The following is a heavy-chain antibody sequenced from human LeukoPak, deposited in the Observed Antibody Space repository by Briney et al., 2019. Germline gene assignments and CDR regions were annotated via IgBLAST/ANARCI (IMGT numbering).Heavy chain of an antibody. V-gene: IGHV4-59*01. J-gene: IGHJ6*03. CDR3: ARGGSNYDILTGLRYYYYYMDV. CDR2: IYYSGST. Sequence: SETLSLTCTVSGASISSYYWSWIRQPPGKGLGWIGYIYYSGSTNYNPSLKSRVTISVDTSKNQFSLKLSSVTAADTAVYYCARGGSNYDILTGLRYYYYYMDVWGKGTTVTV. CDR1: GASISSYY. D-gene: IGHD3-9*01.